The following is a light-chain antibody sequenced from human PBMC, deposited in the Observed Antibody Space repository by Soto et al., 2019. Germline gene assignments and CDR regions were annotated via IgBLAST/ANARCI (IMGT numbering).Light chain of an antibody. V-gene: IGKV1-9*01. J-gene: IGKJ4*01. Sequence: DIQLTKAPSSRCASVGDRVTITCLASQGINSFLAWYQQKPGKAPKLLIYAASTLQSGVPSRFSGSGYGTDFSLTISNLQPEDFATYYCQQLYSHPLTFGGGTKVDI. CDR1: QGINSF. CDR3: QQLYSHPLT. CDR2: AAS.